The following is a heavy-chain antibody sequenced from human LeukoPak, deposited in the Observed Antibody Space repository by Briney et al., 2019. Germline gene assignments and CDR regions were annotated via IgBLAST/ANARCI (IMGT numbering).Heavy chain of an antibody. V-gene: IGHV4-34*01. Sequence: PSETLSLTGAVYGGSFSGYYWSWFRQPPGKGLEWIGEINHSGSTNYNPSLKSRVTISVDTSKNQFSLKLSSVTAADTAVYYCARGLAARTAFDYWGQGTLVTVSS. CDR1: GGSFSGYY. D-gene: IGHD6-6*01. CDR2: INHSGST. J-gene: IGHJ4*02. CDR3: ARGLAARTAFDY.